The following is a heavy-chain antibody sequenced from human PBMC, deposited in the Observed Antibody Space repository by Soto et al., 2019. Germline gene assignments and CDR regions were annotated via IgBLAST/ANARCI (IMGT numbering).Heavy chain of an antibody. J-gene: IGHJ6*02. Sequence: ASVKVSCRASGYTFTSYGISWVRQAPGQGLEWMGWISAYNGNTNYAQKLRGRVTMTTDTSTSTAYMELRSLRSDDTAVYYCARDNVGGYCSGGSCLTDSTGYYYGMDVWGQGTTVTVSS. V-gene: IGHV1-18*01. CDR1: GYTFTSYG. D-gene: IGHD2-15*01. CDR2: ISAYNGNT. CDR3: ARDNVGGYCSGGSCLTDSTGYYYGMDV.